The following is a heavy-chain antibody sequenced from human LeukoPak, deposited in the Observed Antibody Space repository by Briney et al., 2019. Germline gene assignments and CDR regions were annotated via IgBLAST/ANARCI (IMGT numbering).Heavy chain of an antibody. CDR1: GGSISSYY. J-gene: IGHJ3*02. Sequence: PSETLSLTCTVSGGSISSYYWSWIRQPPGKGLEWIGYIYYSGTTNYNPSLKSRVTISVDTSKNQFSLKLSSVTAADTAVYYCARAQPDYYDSSGYYPIWGQGTMVTVSS. CDR3: ARAQPDYYDSSGYYPI. V-gene: IGHV4-59*08. D-gene: IGHD3-22*01. CDR2: IYYSGTT.